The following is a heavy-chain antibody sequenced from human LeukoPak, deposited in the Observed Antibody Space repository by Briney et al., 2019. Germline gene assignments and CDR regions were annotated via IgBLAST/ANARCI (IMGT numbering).Heavy chain of an antibody. CDR2: ISGSGGST. D-gene: IGHD4-17*01. CDR3: AKSDRGDYPY. V-gene: IGHV3-23*01. Sequence: ETLSLTCTVSGDSISGYYWSWVRQAPGKGLEWVSAISGSGGSTYYADSVKGRFTISRDNSKNTLYLQMNSLRAEDTAVYYCAKSDRGDYPYWGQGTLVTVSS. J-gene: IGHJ4*02. CDR1: GDSISGYY.